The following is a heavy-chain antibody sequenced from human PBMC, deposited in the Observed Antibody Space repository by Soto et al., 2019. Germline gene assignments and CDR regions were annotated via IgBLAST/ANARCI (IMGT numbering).Heavy chain of an antibody. CDR2: IKSKTDGGTT. D-gene: IGHD3-3*01. Sequence: GGSLRLSCAASGFTFSNAWMSWVRQAPGKGLEWVGRIKSKTDGGTTDYAAPVKGRFTISRDDSKNTLYLQMNSLKTEDTAVYYCTTLSYYDFWSGYYPDFDYWGQGTLVTVSS. CDR3: TTLSYYDFWSGYYPDFDY. J-gene: IGHJ4*02. CDR1: GFTFSNAW. V-gene: IGHV3-15*01.